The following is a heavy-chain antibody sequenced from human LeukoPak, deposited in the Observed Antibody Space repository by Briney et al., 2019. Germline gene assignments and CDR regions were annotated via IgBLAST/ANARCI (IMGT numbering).Heavy chain of an antibody. CDR3: ARGGGSIRHSYYYYVDV. V-gene: IGHV3-74*01. CDR2: INSDGSST. Sequence: GGSLRLSCAASGFTFSSYWMHWVRQAPGKGLVWVSRINSDGSSTSYADSVKGRFTISRDNAKNTLYLQMNSLRDEDTALYYCARGGGSIRHSYYYYVDVWGKGTSVTVSS. D-gene: IGHD2-15*01. J-gene: IGHJ6*03. CDR1: GFTFSSYW.